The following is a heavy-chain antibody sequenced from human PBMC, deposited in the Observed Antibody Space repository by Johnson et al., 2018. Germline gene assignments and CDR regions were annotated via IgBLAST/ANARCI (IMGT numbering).Heavy chain of an antibody. J-gene: IGHJ6*03. D-gene: IGHD2-15*01. Sequence: QVQLVQSGAEVRKPGASVNVSCKTSGYTFTGYYLHWVRQAPGQGLEWMGWINPNSGATHYAQRFQGRVTMTRDTSTRAVYMELSRLRTDDTAVYFWARDGSFILSGYYYFMDIWGKGTTVTVSS. CDR1: GYTFTGYY. CDR3: ARDGSFILSGYYYFMDI. V-gene: IGHV1-2*02. CDR2: INPNSGAT.